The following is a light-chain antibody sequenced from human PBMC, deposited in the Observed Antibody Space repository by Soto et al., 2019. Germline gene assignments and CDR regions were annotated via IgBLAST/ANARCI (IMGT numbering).Light chain of an antibody. CDR3: QSFDSSLSTIV. CDR1: SSNIGAGYD. V-gene: IGLV1-40*01. Sequence: QSALTQPPSVSGAPGQRVTVSCTGSSSNIGAGYDVHWYQHLPGTVPKLLICGNSNRPSGVPDRFSGSKSGTSASLAITGLQADDEADYSCQSFDSSLSTIVFGTGTKVTVL. J-gene: IGLJ1*01. CDR2: GNS.